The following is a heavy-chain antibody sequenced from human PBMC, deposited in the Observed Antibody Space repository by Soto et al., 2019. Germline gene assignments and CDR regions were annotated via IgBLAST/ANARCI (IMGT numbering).Heavy chain of an antibody. Sequence: PGGSLRLSCAASGFTFSSYAMHWVRQAPGKGLEWVAVISYDGSNKYYADSVKGRFTISRDNSKYTLYLQMNSLRAEDTAVYYCATGYSYGYAYFDYWGQGTLVT. CDR3: ATGYSYGYAYFDY. CDR1: GFTFSSYA. D-gene: IGHD5-18*01. J-gene: IGHJ4*02. V-gene: IGHV3-30-3*01. CDR2: ISYDGSNK.